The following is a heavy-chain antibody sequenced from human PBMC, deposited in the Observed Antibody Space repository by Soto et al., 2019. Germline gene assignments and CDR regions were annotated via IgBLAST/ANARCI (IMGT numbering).Heavy chain of an antibody. V-gene: IGHV3-21*02. CDR3: TRDRVKIRGGYYHYYGMDV. J-gene: IGHJ6*02. Sequence: DVQLEESGGGLVKPGGSLRLSCVASEFTFSVYSMNWVRQAPGKGREWVSSISSGSSYIYYADSVKGRFTISRDNDKSSLFLHMNSLRVDDTAVYYCTRDRVKIRGGYYHYYGMDVWGQGTTVTVSS. D-gene: IGHD3-10*01. CDR1: EFTFSVYS. CDR2: ISSGSSYI.